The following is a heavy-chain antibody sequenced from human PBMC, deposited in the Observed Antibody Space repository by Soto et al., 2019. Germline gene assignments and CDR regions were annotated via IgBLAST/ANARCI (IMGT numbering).Heavy chain of an antibody. D-gene: IGHD4-17*01. CDR2: ISAYNGNT. Sequence: ASVKVSCKASGYTFTICGISWVRQAPGQGLEWMGWISAYNGNTNYAQKLQGRVTMTTDTSTSTAYMELRSLRSDDTAVYYCARNYGDYAPYYYYMDVWGKGTTVTVSS. CDR3: ARNYGDYAPYYYYMDV. V-gene: IGHV1-18*01. CDR1: GYTFTICG. J-gene: IGHJ6*03.